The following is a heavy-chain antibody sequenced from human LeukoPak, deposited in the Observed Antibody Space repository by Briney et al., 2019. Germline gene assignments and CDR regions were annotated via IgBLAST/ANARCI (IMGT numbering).Heavy chain of an antibody. J-gene: IGHJ5*02. CDR2: ISYFGAT. Sequence: SETLSLTCTVSGGSLSSINNHWGWTRQPPGKGLEWFGSISYFGATSYNPSLRSRVTISVDTSKNQFSLKLNSVTAADTAVYYCARHYGPWGQGTLVTVSS. V-gene: IGHV4-39*01. CDR1: GGSLSSINNH. CDR3: ARHYGP. D-gene: IGHD3-16*01.